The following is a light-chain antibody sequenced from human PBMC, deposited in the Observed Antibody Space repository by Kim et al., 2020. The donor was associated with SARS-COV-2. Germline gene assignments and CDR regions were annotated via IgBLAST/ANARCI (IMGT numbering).Light chain of an antibody. CDR3: AAWDDSLSGV. CDR1: SSNIGSNY. Sequence: ELTQPPSASGTPGQRVTISCSGSSSNIGSNYVYWYQQLPGTAPKLLIYRNNQRPTGVPDRFSGSKSGTSASLAISGLRSEDEADYYCAAWDDSLSGVFGGGTQLTVL. V-gene: IGLV1-47*01. J-gene: IGLJ3*02. CDR2: RNN.